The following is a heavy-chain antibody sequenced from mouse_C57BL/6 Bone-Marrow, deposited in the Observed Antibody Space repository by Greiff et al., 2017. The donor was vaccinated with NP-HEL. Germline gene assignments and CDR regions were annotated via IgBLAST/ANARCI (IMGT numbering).Heavy chain of an antibody. J-gene: IGHJ1*03. CDR2: ISSGSSTI. D-gene: IGHD1-1*01. V-gene: IGHV5-17*01. CDR3: ARHSGSGYWYFDV. CDR1: GFTFSDYG. Sequence: EVKLVESGGGLVKPGGSLKLSCAASGFTFSDYGMHWVRQAPEKGLEWVAYISSGSSTIYYADTVKGRFTISRDNAKNTLFLQLTSLKSEDTAMYYCARHSGSGYWYFDVWGTGTTVTVSS.